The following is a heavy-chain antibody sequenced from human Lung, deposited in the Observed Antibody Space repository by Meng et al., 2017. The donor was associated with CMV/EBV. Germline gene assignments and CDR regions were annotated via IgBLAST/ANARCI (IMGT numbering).Heavy chain of an antibody. Sequence: CAASVFTFSSYAMHWFRQAPGKGLEWVAVISYDGSNKYYADSVKGRFTISRDNSKITLYLQMNNLRAEDTAVYYCARGWGLYSWFDPWGQGTLVTVSS. CDR3: ARGWGLYSWFDP. V-gene: IGHV3-30-3*01. J-gene: IGHJ5*02. CDR2: ISYDGSNK. D-gene: IGHD3-16*01. CDR1: VFTFSSYA.